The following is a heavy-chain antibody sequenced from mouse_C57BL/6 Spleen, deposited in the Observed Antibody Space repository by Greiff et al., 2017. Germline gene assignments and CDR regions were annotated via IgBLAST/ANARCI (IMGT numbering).Heavy chain of an antibody. CDR3: TREYYGSSPYFDY. V-gene: IGHV1-15*01. D-gene: IGHD1-1*01. Sequence: QVQLQQSGAELVRPGASVTLSCKASGYTFTDYEMHWVKQTPVHGLEWIGAIDPETGGTAYNQKFKGKAILTADKSSSTAYMELRSLTSEDSAVYYGTREYYGSSPYFDYGGQGTTLTVSS. CDR1: GYTFTDYE. J-gene: IGHJ2*01. CDR2: IDPETGGT.